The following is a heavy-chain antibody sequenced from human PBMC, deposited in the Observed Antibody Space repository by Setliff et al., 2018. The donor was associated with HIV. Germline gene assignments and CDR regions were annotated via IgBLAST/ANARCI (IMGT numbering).Heavy chain of an antibody. D-gene: IGHD6-13*01. CDR1: GYTFTDYT. CDR3: AGGRFSSSWYFNWFDP. CDR2: INAGNGNT. V-gene: IGHV1-3*01. J-gene: IGHJ5*02. Sequence: GASVKVSCKASGYTFTDYTIHWVRQAPGQSLEWMGWINAGNGNTKYSQKFQGRVTITRDTSASTAYMELSSLRSEDTAVYYCAGGRFSSSWYFNWFDPWGQGTLVTVSS.